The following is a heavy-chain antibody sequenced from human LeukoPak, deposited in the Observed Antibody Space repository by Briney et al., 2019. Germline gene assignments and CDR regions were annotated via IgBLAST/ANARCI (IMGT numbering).Heavy chain of an antibody. V-gene: IGHV4-59*08. CDR2: VFYSGNT. CDR3: ARHIRPDY. Sequence: SETLSLTCTVSGGSISGYYWSWIRQPPGKGLEWIGYVFYSGNTNYNPSLKSRVTISVDTSKNQFSRKLSSVTAADTAVYYCARHIRPDYWGQGTLVTVSS. CDR1: GGSISGYY. J-gene: IGHJ4*02.